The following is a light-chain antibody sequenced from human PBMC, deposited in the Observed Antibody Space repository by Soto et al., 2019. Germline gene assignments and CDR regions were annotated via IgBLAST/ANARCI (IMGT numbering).Light chain of an antibody. Sequence: EIVLTQSPGTLSLSPGERATLSCRASQTMRSSHLAWYQQKPGQAPRLLIYGASTRTFDVPDRFSGSGSGTNFTLTISRLQPGDFAVYYCQHYGTSRTFGGGTKVDIK. CDR3: QHYGTSRT. CDR2: GAS. CDR1: QTMRSSH. J-gene: IGKJ4*01. V-gene: IGKV3-20*01.